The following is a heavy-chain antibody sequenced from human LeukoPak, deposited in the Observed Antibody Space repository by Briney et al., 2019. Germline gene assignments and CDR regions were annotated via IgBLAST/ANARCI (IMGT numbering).Heavy chain of an antibody. V-gene: IGHV1-46*01. Sequence: ASVKVSCKASGYTFSDTGWYLYWLRQAPGQGLEWMGVINPSGGPPTYAQRFQGRVTLTRDTSTSTLYMELSSLRSDDTAVYYCARDHVPPYVGIDYWGLGTLVTVSS. CDR3: ARDHVPPYVGIDY. CDR2: INPSGGPP. J-gene: IGHJ4*02. CDR1: GYTFSDTGWY. D-gene: IGHD1-26*01.